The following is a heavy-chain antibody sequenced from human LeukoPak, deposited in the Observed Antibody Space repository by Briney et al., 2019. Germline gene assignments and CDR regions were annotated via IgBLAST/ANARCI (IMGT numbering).Heavy chain of an antibody. CDR2: IYTSGST. V-gene: IGHV4-4*07. CDR1: GYSISSGYY. CDR3: ARDNYSGAFDI. J-gene: IGHJ3*02. D-gene: IGHD1-26*01. Sequence: SETLSLTCAVSGYSISSGYYWSWIRQPAGKGLEWIGRIYTSGSTNYNPSLKSRVTMSVDTSKNQFSLKLSSVTAADTAVYYCARDNYSGAFDIWGQGTMVTVSS.